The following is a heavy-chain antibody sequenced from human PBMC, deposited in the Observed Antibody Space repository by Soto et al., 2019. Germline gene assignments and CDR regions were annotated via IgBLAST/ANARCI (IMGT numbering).Heavy chain of an antibody. CDR1: GFSLSTSGVG. V-gene: IGHV2-5*02. Sequence: QITLKESGPTLVKPTQTLTLTCTFSGFSLSTSGVGVGWIRQPPGKALGWLALIYWDDDKRYSPSLKSRLTITKDTSKNQVVLTMTNMDPVDTATYYCAHSRDSVVVPAADGGWFDPWGQGTLVTVSS. D-gene: IGHD2-2*01. CDR2: IYWDDDK. CDR3: AHSRDSVVVPAADGGWFDP. J-gene: IGHJ5*02.